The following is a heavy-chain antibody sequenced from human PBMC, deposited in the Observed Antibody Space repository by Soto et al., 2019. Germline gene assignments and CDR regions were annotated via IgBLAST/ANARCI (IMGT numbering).Heavy chain of an antibody. CDR1: GFTFSSYA. CDR3: AKAEPMGRFIAALYFDY. Sequence: GGSLRLSCAASGFTFSSYAMSWVRQAPGKGLEWVSAISGSGGSTYYADSVKGRFTISRDNSKNTLYLQMNSLRAEDTAVYYCAKAEPMGRFIAALYFDYWGQGTLVTVSS. J-gene: IGHJ4*02. V-gene: IGHV3-23*01. CDR2: ISGSGGST. D-gene: IGHD6-13*01.